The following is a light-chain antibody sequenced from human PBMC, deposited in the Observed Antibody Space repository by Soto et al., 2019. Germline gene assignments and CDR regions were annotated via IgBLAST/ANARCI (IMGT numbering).Light chain of an antibody. J-gene: IGLJ1*01. CDR2: SNN. CDR3: AVWDDSLTYV. V-gene: IGLV1-44*01. CDR1: SSNIGSNT. Sequence: QLVLTQPPSASGTPGQRVTISCSGSSSNIGSNTVNWYQQLPGTAPKLLIYSNNQRPSGVPDRFSGSKSGTSASLAISGLQSEDEADYHCAVWDDSLTYVFGTGTKVTVL.